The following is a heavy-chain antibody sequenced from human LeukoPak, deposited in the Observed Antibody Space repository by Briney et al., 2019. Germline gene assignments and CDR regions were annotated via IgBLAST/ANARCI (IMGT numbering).Heavy chain of an antibody. CDR1: GGSISSYY. CDR2: IYYSGST. V-gene: IGHV4-59*01. CDR3: AREVVAAAGTYAFDI. J-gene: IGHJ3*02. D-gene: IGHD6-13*01. Sequence: SETLSLTCTVSGGSISSYYWSWIRQPPGKGLEWIGYIYYSGSTNYNPSLKSRVTISVDTSKNQFSLKLSSVTAADTAVYYCAREVVAAAGTYAFDIWGQGTMVTVSS.